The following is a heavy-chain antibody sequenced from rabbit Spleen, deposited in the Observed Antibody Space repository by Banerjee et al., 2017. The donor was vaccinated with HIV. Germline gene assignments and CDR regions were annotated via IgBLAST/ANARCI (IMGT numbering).Heavy chain of an antibody. CDR3: ARDGAGGTYFAL. V-gene: IGHV1S7*01. CDR2: IDPVFGIT. D-gene: IGHD8-1*01. J-gene: IGHJ3*01. Sequence: HLKESGGGLVQPGGSLKLSCTASGFTLSSYYMNWVRQAPGKGLEWIGYIDPVFGITYYANWVSGRFSISRENAQNTVFLQMTSLTAADTATCFCARDGAGGTYFALWGQGTLVTVS. CDR1: GFTLSSYY.